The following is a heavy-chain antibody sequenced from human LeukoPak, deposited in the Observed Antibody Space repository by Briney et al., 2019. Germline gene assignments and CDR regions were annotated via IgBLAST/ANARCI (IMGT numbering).Heavy chain of an antibody. V-gene: IGHV3-23*01. D-gene: IGHD3-10*01. J-gene: IGHJ6*02. Sequence: GGSLRLSCAASRFTFSTYAMSWVRQPPRKGLEWVSAISGSDGSTYYADSVKGRFTISRDNSKNTLYLQMNSLRAEDTAVYYCVKYGADVWGQGTTVTVSS. CDR2: ISGSDGST. CDR3: VKYGADV. CDR1: RFTFSTYA.